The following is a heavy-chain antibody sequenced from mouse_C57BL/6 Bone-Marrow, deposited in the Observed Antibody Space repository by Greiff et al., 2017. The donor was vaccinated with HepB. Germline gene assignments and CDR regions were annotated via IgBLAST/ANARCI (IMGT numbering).Heavy chain of an antibody. Sequence: EVQLVESGGGLVKPGGSLKLSCAASGFTFSSYAMSWVRQTPEKRLEWVATISDGGSYTYYPDNVKGRFTISRDNAKNNLYLQMSHLKSEDTAMYYCARDVLYGSSSWFAYWGQGTLVTVSA. CDR2: ISDGGSYT. D-gene: IGHD1-1*01. CDR3: ARDVLYGSSSWFAY. V-gene: IGHV5-4*01. J-gene: IGHJ3*01. CDR1: GFTFSSYA.